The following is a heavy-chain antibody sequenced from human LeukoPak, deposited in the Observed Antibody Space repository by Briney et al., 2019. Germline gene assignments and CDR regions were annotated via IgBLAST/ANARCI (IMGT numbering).Heavy chain of an antibody. CDR3: TRDRRAQSSGWYVPDFDC. CDR2: IRNRVYGGST. V-gene: IGHV3-49*03. CDR1: GSTFGDYA. Sequence: GGSLRLSCTTSGSTFGDYAMSWFRQAPGKELERVAFIRNRVYGGSTEYAASVKGRFTISRDDSKSIAYLQMNSLKIEDTAIYYCTRDRRAQSSGWYVPDFDCWGQGTLVTVSS. J-gene: IGHJ4*02. D-gene: IGHD6-19*01.